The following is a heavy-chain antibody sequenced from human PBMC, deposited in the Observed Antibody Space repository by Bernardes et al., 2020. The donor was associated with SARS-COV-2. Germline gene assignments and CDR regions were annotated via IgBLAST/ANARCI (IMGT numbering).Heavy chain of an antibody. CDR2: ISGHNGHT. V-gene: IGHV1-18*01. J-gene: IGHJ6*02. CDR1: GYNFFNYG. Sequence: ASVKVSCRASGYNFFNYGITWVRQAPGQGLEWMGWISGHNGHTYNAHKFEGRVTMTTETSTKTAYMEVRDLRSDDTAVYFCARDPCVTSDCYTGTVFHHMDVWGQGTTVTVSS. CDR3: ARDPCVTSDCYTGTVFHHMDV. D-gene: IGHD3-10*01.